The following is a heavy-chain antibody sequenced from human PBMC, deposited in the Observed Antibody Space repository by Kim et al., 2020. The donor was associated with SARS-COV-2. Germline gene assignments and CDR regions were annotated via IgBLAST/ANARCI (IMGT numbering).Heavy chain of an antibody. CDR3: ARRLGGNSSSWYYWFDP. D-gene: IGHD6-13*01. V-gene: IGHV4-31*02. Sequence: LKSRVTISVDTSKNQFSLKLSSVTAADTAVYYCARRLGGNSSSWYYWFDPWGQGTLVTVSS. J-gene: IGHJ5*02.